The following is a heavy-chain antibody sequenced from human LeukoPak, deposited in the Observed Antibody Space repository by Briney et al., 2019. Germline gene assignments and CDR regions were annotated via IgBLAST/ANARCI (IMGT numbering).Heavy chain of an antibody. CDR1: GFTFSSYA. CDR2: ISYDGSNK. D-gene: IGHD3-10*01. Sequence: GGSLRLSCAASGFTFSSYAMHWVRQAPGKGLEWVAVISYDGSNKYCADSVKGRFTISRDNSKNTLYLQMNSLRAEDTAVYYCASSAAEWFGELSPFDYWGQGTLVTVSS. J-gene: IGHJ4*02. CDR3: ASSAAEWFGELSPFDY. V-gene: IGHV3-30*01.